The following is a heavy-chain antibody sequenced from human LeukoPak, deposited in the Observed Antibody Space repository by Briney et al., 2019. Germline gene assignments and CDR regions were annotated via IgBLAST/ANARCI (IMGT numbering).Heavy chain of an antibody. CDR1: GYTFITYG. Sequence: GASVKVSCKASGYTFITYGISWVRQAPGQGLEWMGWISADNGHTNYAQKFQDRVTMTTDTSTSTVYMELRSLRSDDTAVYYCARDFYYSGSSWFDCFDPWGQGTLVTVSS. J-gene: IGHJ5*02. D-gene: IGHD1-26*01. CDR3: ARDFYYSGSSWFDCFDP. V-gene: IGHV1-18*01. CDR2: ISADNGHT.